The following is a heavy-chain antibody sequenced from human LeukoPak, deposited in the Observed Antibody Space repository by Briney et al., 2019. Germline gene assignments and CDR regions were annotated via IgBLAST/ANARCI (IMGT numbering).Heavy chain of an antibody. CDR3: ARGTQYSSGWYGTDY. CDR2: IYYSGST. D-gene: IGHD6-19*01. Sequence: SETLSLTCTVSGGSISSYYWSWIRRPPGKGLEWIGYIYYSGSTNYNPSLKSRVTISVDTSKNQFSLKLSSVTAADTAVYYCARGTQYSSGWYGTDYWGQGTLVTVSS. V-gene: IGHV4-59*01. J-gene: IGHJ4*02. CDR1: GGSISSYY.